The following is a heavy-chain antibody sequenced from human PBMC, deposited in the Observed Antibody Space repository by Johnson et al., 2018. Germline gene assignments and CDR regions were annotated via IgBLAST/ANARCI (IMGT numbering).Heavy chain of an antibody. D-gene: IGHD6-13*01. J-gene: IGHJ3*02. V-gene: IGHV3-43*01. CDR3: AKDSGSRNWLGSASDI. Sequence: VQLVQSGGVVVQPGGSLRLSCAASGFTFDDYTMHWVRQAPGKGLEWVALTSWDGKTTYYADSMKGRFTISRDNSKNSLYLQMNNLTTEDTALYYCAKDSGSRNWLGSASDIWGQGTMCTVSS. CDR2: TSWDGKTT. CDR1: GFTFDDYT.